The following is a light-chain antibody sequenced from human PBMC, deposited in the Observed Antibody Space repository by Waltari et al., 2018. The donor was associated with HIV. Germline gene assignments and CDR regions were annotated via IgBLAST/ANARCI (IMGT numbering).Light chain of an antibody. CDR3: QQYGSSPYT. V-gene: IGKV3-20*01. J-gene: IGKJ2*01. CDR1: QRVSSNY. Sequence: EIVLTQSPGTLSLSPGEGATLSCRASQRVSSNYLAWYQQKPGQAPRLLIYAALNRATGIPDRFIGSGSGADFTLTISRLEPQDFVVYYCQQYGSSPYTFGQGTKLEIK. CDR2: AAL.